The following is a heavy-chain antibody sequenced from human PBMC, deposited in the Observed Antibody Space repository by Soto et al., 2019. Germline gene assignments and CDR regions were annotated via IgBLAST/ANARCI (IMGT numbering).Heavy chain of an antibody. J-gene: IGHJ4*02. CDR1: GGSISSSTYY. V-gene: IGHV4-39*01. Sequence: QLQLQESGPGLVKPSETLSLTCTVSGGSISSSTYYWGWIRQPPGKGLEWIGTIYYNGNTYYNPSLESRVPISVDTSKNQFSLKLSSVTAADTAVYYCARHVSYSTSTIDYWGQGTLVTVSS. CDR3: ARHVSYSTSTIDY. CDR2: IYYNGNT. D-gene: IGHD6-13*01.